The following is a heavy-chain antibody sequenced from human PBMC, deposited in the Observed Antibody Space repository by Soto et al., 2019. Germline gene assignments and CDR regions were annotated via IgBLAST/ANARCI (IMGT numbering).Heavy chain of an antibody. CDR1: GGSISSSSYY. J-gene: IGHJ5*02. V-gene: IGHV4-39*01. D-gene: IGHD3-10*01. CDR2: IYYSGST. Sequence: PSETLSLTCTVSGGSISSSSYYWGWIRQPPGKGLEWIGSIYYSGSTYYNPSLKSRVTMSVDTSKNQFSLKLSSVTAADTAVYYCARHFRGVINRLWFDPWGQGTLVTVSS. CDR3: ARHFRGVINRLWFDP.